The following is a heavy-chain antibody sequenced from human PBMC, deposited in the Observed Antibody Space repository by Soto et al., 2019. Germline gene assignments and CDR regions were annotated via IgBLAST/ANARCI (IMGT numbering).Heavy chain of an antibody. CDR2: ISLSGSTI. D-gene: IGHD3-3*02. CDR3: ARESFSASPNFFDY. CDR1: GFNFSRSW. Sequence: GGSLRLSCVASGFNFSRSWMNWVRQAPGKGLEWVSYISLSGSTIYYADSVKGRFTISRDDAKNSLYLQMDSLRADDTAVYYCARESFSASPNFFDYWGQGTLVTVSS. V-gene: IGHV3-48*03. J-gene: IGHJ4*02.